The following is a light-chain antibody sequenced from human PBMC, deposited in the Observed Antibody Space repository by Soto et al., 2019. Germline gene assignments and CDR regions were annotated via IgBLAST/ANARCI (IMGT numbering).Light chain of an antibody. Sequence: EIVLTQSPATLSLSPGERATLSCRASQTVDSYLAWYQQKPGQAPRLLIYDASNRATGIPARFIGSGSGTDFTLTISSLDPEDLAIYYCQQRSTWPTFGQGTRLEIK. CDR3: QQRSTWPT. V-gene: IGKV3-11*01. CDR1: QTVDSY. CDR2: DAS. J-gene: IGKJ5*01.